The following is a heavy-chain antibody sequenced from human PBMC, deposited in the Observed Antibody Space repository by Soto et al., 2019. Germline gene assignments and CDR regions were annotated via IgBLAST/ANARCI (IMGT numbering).Heavy chain of an antibody. CDR1: GFTFSSYG. D-gene: IGHD3-16*02. CDR3: AKDVHYDYVWGSYRSRYYVNY. CDR2: ISYDGSNK. V-gene: IGHV3-30*18. Sequence: QVQLVESGGGVVQPGRSLRLSCAASGFTFSSYGMHWVRQAPGKGLEWVAVISYDGSNKYYADSVKGRFTISRDNSKNTLYLQMNSLRAEETAVYYCAKDVHYDYVWGSYRSRYYVNYWGQGSLVTDSS. J-gene: IGHJ4*02.